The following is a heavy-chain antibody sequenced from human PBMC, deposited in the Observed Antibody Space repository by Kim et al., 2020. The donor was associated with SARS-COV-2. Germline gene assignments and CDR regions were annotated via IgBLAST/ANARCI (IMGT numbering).Heavy chain of an antibody. V-gene: IGHV1-69*04. D-gene: IGHD2-2*01. CDR3: ARDYCSSTSCYWSHYYYYM. Sequence: SVKVSFKASGGTFSSYAISWVRQAPGQGLEWMGRIIPILGIANYAQKFQGRVTITADKSTSTAYMELSSLRSEDTAVYYCARDYCSSTSCYWSHYYYYM. CDR2: IIPILGIA. CDR1: GGTFSSYA. J-gene: IGHJ6*03.